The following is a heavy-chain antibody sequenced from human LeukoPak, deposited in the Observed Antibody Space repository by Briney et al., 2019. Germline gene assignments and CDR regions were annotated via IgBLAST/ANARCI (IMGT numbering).Heavy chain of an antibody. Sequence: SETLSLTCTVSGGSISSGSYYCTWIRQPAGKGLEWIGRIYTSGTTDYNPSLKSRVAISVDTSKNQFSLKLSSVTAADTAVYYCARGRTQLQWLVTDWGQGTLVTVSS. D-gene: IGHD6-19*01. CDR1: GGSISSGSYY. V-gene: IGHV4-61*02. CDR3: ARGRTQLQWLVTD. J-gene: IGHJ4*02. CDR2: IYTSGTT.